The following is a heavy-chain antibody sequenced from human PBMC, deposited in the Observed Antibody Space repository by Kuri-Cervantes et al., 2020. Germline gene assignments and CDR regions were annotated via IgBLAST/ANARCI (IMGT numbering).Heavy chain of an antibody. CDR1: GYTFTGYY. CDR3: TRDQWAPGVSDFDD. Sequence: ASVKVSCKASGYTFTGYYMHWVRQAPGQGLEWMGWINPNSGGTNYAQKLQGRVTMTRDTSTSTAYLELRSLTSDDTAVYYCTRDQWAPGVSDFDDWGQGTLVTVS. J-gene: IGHJ4*02. D-gene: IGHD5/OR15-5a*01. V-gene: IGHV1-2*02. CDR2: INPNSGGT.